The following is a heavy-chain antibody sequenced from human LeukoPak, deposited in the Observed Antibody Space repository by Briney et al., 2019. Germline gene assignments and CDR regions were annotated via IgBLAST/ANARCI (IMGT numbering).Heavy chain of an antibody. V-gene: IGHV1-69*05. D-gene: IGHD5-18*01. CDR1: GGTFSSYA. CDR2: IIPIFGTA. J-gene: IGHJ4*02. Sequence: SVKVSCKASGGTFSSYAISWVRQAPGQGLEWMGRIIPIFGTANYAQKFQGRVTITTDESTSTAYMELSSLRSEDTAVYYCARLTTLDTAMVEDYWGQGTLVTVSS. CDR3: ARLTTLDTAMVEDY.